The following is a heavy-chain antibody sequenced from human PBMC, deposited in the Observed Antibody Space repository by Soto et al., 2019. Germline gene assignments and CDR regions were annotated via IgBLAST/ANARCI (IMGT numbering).Heavy chain of an antibody. CDR1: GLTFSRYA. CDR2: INPSGDIT. J-gene: IGHJ4*02. CDR3: AKSLRPSACTTYYIDY. D-gene: IGHD2-8*01. V-gene: IGHV3-23*01. Sequence: EEQLLESGGGLVQPGGSLRLSCAASGLTFSRYAMSWVRQAPGKGLEWVSIINPSGDITYYGDSVKGRFTISRDNSNNTLSLQVNSLRAEDTAVYYCAKSLRPSACTTYYIDYRGQGTLVTVSS.